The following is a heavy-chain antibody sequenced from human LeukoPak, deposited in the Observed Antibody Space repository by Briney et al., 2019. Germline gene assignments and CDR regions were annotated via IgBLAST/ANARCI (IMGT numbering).Heavy chain of an antibody. CDR1: GYTFISYY. Sequence: ASVKVSCKASGYTFISYYMHWVRQAPGQGLEWMGIINPSSGSTSFAQRFQGRVTMTRDMSTSTVYMALSSLRSEDTAVYYCARTVGSTARWFGPWGQGTLVTVSS. CDR2: INPSSGST. J-gene: IGHJ5*02. D-gene: IGHD1-26*01. CDR3: ARTVGSTARWFGP. V-gene: IGHV1-46*01.